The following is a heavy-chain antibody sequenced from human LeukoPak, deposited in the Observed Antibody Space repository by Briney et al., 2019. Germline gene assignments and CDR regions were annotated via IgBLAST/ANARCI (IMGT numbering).Heavy chain of an antibody. J-gene: IGHJ4*02. CDR1: GVSISGYS. D-gene: IGHD2-2*01. CDR3: AGVYCSSNSCYEVY. CDR2: IYYNGST. Sequence: SETLSLTYTVSGVSISGYSWSWIRQPPGKGLEWIGYIYYNGSTNYNPSLKCRVTLSLDTSKKQFSLKLSSVTAADTAVYYCAGVYCSSNSCYEVYWGQGALVTVSS. V-gene: IGHV4-59*01.